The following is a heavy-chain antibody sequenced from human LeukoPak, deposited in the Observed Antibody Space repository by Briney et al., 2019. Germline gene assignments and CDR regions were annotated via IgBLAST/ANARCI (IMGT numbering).Heavy chain of an antibody. D-gene: IGHD4-17*01. J-gene: IGHJ4*02. Sequence: SVKVSCKASGGTFSSYAISWVRQAPGQGLEWMGGIIPIFGTANYAQKFQGRVTITADESTSTAYMELSSLRSEDTAVYYCARGHDYGPINDYWGQGTLVTVSS. CDR2: IIPIFGTA. CDR3: ARGHDYGPINDY. V-gene: IGHV1-69*13. CDR1: GGTFSSYA.